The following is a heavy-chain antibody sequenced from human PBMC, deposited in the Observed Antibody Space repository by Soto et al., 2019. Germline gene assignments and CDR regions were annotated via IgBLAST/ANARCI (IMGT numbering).Heavy chain of an antibody. Sequence: SSVKVSCKASGGTFSSYAISWVRQAPGQGLEWMGGIIPIFGTANYAQKFQGRVTITADESTSTAYMELSSLRSEDTAVYYCARAIHYYDSSGYRLDYWGQGTLVTVSS. J-gene: IGHJ4*02. D-gene: IGHD3-22*01. CDR1: GGTFSSYA. V-gene: IGHV1-69*13. CDR2: IIPIFGTA. CDR3: ARAIHYYDSSGYRLDY.